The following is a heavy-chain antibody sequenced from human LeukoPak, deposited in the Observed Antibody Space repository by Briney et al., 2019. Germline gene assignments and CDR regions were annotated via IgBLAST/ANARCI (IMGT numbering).Heavy chain of an antibody. Sequence: SETLSLTCTVSGGSISSSSYYWGWIRQPPGKGLEWIGSIYYSGSTYYNPPLKSRVTISVDTSKNQFSLKLSSVTAADTAVYYCARAHSYDFWSGYYPRDAFDIWGQGTMVTVSS. CDR2: IYYSGST. CDR1: GGSISSSSYY. D-gene: IGHD3-3*01. J-gene: IGHJ3*02. V-gene: IGHV4-39*07. CDR3: ARAHSYDFWSGYYPRDAFDI.